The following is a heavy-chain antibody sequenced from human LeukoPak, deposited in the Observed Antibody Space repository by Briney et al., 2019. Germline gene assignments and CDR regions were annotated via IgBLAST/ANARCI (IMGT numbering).Heavy chain of an antibody. J-gene: IGHJ4*02. CDR3: AKDFSYYGSGTTHIDY. V-gene: IGHV3-30*18. CDR1: GFTFSNAW. D-gene: IGHD3-10*01. CDR2: ISYDGSNK. Sequence: PGGSLRLSRAASGFTFSNAWMSWVRQAPGKGLEWVAVISYDGSNKYYADSVKGRFTISRDNSKNTLYLQMNSLRAEDTAVYYCAKDFSYYGSGTTHIDYWGQGTLVTVSS.